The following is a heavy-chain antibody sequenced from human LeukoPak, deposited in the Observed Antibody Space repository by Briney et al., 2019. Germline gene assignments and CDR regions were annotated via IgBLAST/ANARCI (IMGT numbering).Heavy chain of an antibody. CDR2: INAGNGNT. CDR3: ARDRMTTVTLDFDY. D-gene: IGHD4-17*01. J-gene: IGHJ4*02. V-gene: IGHV1-3*01. CDR1: GYTFTTYA. Sequence: ASVKVSCKASGYTFTTYAIHWVRQAPGQRLEWMGWINAGNGNTKYSQKFQGRVTITRDTSASTAYMELSSLRSEDTAVYYCARDRMTTVTLDFDYWGQGTLVTVSS.